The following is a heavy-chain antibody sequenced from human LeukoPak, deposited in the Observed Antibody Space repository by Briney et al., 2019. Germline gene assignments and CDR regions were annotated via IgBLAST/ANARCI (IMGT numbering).Heavy chain of an antibody. CDR2: IIPILGIA. D-gene: IGHD3-22*01. CDR3: ARDPLNASSGYPY. Sequence: ASVKVSCKASGGNFSSYTISWVRQAPGQGLEWMGRIIPILGIANYAQKFQGRVTITADKSTSTAYMELSSLRSEDTAVYYCARDPLNASSGYPYWGQGTLVTVSS. V-gene: IGHV1-69*04. J-gene: IGHJ4*02. CDR1: GGNFSSYT.